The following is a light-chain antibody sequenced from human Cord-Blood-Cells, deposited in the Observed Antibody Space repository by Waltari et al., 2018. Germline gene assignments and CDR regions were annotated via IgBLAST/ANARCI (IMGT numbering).Light chain of an antibody. CDR1: QSISRY. CDR3: QQSYSTPFT. Sequence: DIQMTQSPSSLSASGGDRVTITCQARQSISRYLKWYQQKPGKAPKLLIYAASSLQSRVSQRFSGSGSGTDFTLTISSLPPEDFATYYCQQSYSTPFTLGPGPKVDIK. J-gene: IGKJ3*01. CDR2: AAS. V-gene: IGKV1-39*01.